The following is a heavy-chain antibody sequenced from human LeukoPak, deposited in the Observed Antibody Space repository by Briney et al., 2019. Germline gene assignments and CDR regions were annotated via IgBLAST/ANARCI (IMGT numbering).Heavy chain of an antibody. CDR1: GYTFTNYA. V-gene: IGHV7-4-1*02. CDR2: INTNTGNP. Sequence: ASLNVSCTASGYTFTNYAMNWVRQAPGQGLEWMGRINTNTGNPTYAQGFTGRFVFSLDTSLSTAYLQMSSLKAEDTPVYYCARESDNWNHGEDDYFDHWGQGTLVTVSS. J-gene: IGHJ4*02. CDR3: ARESDNWNHGEDDYFDH. D-gene: IGHD1-20*01.